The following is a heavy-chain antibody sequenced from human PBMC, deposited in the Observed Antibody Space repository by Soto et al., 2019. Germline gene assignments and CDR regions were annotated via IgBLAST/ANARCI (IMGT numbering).Heavy chain of an antibody. CDR1: GGSISSYY. CDR2: IYYSGST. V-gene: IGHV4-59*01. D-gene: IGHD3-22*01. Sequence: SETLSLTCTVSGGSISSYYWSWIRQPPGKGLEWIGYIYYSGSTNYNPSLKSRVTISVDTSKNQFSLKLSSVTAADTAVYYCARDDSSCYYPLQIAVCDPGITVTVS. CDR3: ARDDSSCYYPLQIAV. J-gene: IGHJ6*02.